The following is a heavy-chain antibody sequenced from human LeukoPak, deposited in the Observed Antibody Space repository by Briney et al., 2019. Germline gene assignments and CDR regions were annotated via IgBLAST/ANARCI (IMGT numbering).Heavy chain of an antibody. D-gene: IGHD6-19*01. CDR1: AYTFTGYY. CDR3: AREGSGWYGNFDY. Sequence: ASVKVSCKASAYTFTGYYMHWVRQAPGQGLEWMGSINPDSGGTNYAQKFQGRVTMTREPSISTAYMEVSRLRSDDTAVYYCAREGSGWYGNFDYWGQGTLVTVSS. V-gene: IGHV1-2*02. J-gene: IGHJ4*02. CDR2: INPDSGGT.